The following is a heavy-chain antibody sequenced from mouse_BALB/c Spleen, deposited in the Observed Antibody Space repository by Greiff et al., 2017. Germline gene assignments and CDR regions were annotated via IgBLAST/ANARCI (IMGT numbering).Heavy chain of an antibody. V-gene: IGHV5-9-4*01. CDR2: ISSGGSYT. Sequence: DVMLVESGGGLVKPGGSLKLSCAASGFTFSSYAMSWVRQSPEKRLEWVAEISSGGSYTYYPDSVKGRFTISRDNARNILYLQMSSLRSEDTAMYYCARVDYEGGAMDYWGQGTSVTVSS. CDR3: ARVDYEGGAMDY. CDR1: GFTFSSYA. J-gene: IGHJ4*01. D-gene: IGHD2-4*01.